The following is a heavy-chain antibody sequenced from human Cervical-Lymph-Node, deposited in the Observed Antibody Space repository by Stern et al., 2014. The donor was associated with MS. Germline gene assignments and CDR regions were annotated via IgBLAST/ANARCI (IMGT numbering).Heavy chain of an antibody. D-gene: IGHD2/OR15-2a*01. CDR1: GYTFTSYG. CDR2: IAAYNGDT. J-gene: IGHJ5*02. V-gene: IGHV1-18*01. CDR3: ARVANRPPSPYWFVT. Sequence: QVQLVQSGAEVKKLGASVKVSCKASGYTFTSYGIAWVRQAPGQGLEWMGWIAAYNGDTNSAQKFQGRDTMTIEEATATGYMELRSLTSDDTAVYYCARVANRPPSPYWFVTWGQGTLVIVSS.